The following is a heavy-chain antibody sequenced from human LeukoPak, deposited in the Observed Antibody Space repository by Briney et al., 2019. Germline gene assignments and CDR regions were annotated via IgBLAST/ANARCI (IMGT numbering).Heavy chain of an antibody. Sequence: GGSLRLSCAASGFTFSIYWMSWVRQAPGKGLEWVANIKQDGSEKYYVDSVKGRFTISRDNAKNSLYLQMNSLRAEDTAVYYCARGLRITMVRGVIKWGQGTLVTVSS. V-gene: IGHV3-7*01. CDR1: GFTFSIYW. J-gene: IGHJ4*02. CDR3: ARGLRITMVRGVIK. D-gene: IGHD3-10*01. CDR2: IKQDGSEK.